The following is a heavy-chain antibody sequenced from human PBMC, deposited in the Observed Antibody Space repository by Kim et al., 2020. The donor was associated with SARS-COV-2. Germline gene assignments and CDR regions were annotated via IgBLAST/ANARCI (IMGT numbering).Heavy chain of an antibody. J-gene: IGHJ5*02. CDR2: IYSGGST. V-gene: IGHV3-53*01. CDR3: TRGGHGAFDP. Sequence: GGSLRLSCAASGFSVGSTYMKWVRQAPGKGLEWVSIIYSGGSTYYIDSVKGRFTISRDNARNTLYLQMNSLRGEDTAVYYCTRGGHGAFDPWGQGTLVTVSS. CDR1: GFSVGSTY. D-gene: IGHD3-10*01.